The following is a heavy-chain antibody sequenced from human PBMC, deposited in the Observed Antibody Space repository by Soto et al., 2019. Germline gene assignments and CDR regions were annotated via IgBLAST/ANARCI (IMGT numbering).Heavy chain of an antibody. V-gene: IGHV1-69*12. CDR1: GGTFSSYA. CDR3: ARGPAAMGINWFDP. CDR2: IIPIFGTA. D-gene: IGHD2-2*01. J-gene: IGHJ5*02. Sequence: QVQLVQSGAEVKKPGSSVKVSCKASGGTFSSYAISWVRQAPGQGLEWMGGIIPIFGTANYAQKFQGRVTITADDSARTAYRELSGLRSEDTAVYYCARGPAAMGINWFDPWGQGTLVTVSS.